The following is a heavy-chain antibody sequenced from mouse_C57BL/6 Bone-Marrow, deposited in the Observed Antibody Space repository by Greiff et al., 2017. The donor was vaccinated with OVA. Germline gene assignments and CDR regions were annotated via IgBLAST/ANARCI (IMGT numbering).Heavy chain of an antibody. D-gene: IGHD4-1*01. Sequence: VQLQQPGAELVRPGSSVKLSCKASGYTFTSYWMDWVKQRPGQGLEWIGNIYPSDSETHYNQKFKDKATLTVDKSSSTAYMQLSSLTSEDSAVYYCASHWDAVDYWGQGTTLTVSS. V-gene: IGHV1-61*01. J-gene: IGHJ2*01. CDR1: GYTFTSYW. CDR3: ASHWDAVDY. CDR2: IYPSDSET.